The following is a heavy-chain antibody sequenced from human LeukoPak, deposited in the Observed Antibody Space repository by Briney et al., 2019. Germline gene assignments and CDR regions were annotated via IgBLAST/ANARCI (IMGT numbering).Heavy chain of an antibody. CDR3: ARGGYCSSTSCKSLRYYYGMDV. Sequence: ASVKVSCKASGYTFTSYGISWARQAPGQGLEWMGWISAYNGNTNYAQKLQGRVTMTTDTSTSTAYMELRSLRSDDTAVYYCARGGYCSSTSCKSLRYYYGMDVWGQGTTVTVSS. CDR1: GYTFTSYG. J-gene: IGHJ6*02. D-gene: IGHD2-2*01. CDR2: ISAYNGNT. V-gene: IGHV1-18*01.